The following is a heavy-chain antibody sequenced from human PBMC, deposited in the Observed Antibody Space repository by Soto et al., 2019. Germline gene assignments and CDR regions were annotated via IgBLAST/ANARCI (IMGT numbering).Heavy chain of an antibody. D-gene: IGHD2-2*02. CDR1: GYTFTSYY. J-gene: IGHJ5*02. V-gene: IGHV1-46*01. CDR2: INPSGGST. CDR3: ARDLSRPAAIKGNWFDP. Sequence: QVQLVQSGAEVKKPGASVNVSCKASGYTFTSYYMHWVRQAPGQGCEWMGIINPSGGSTSYAQKFQGRVTMTRYTSTGTVYMELSSLRSEDTAVYYCARDLSRPAAIKGNWFDPWGQGTLVTVSS.